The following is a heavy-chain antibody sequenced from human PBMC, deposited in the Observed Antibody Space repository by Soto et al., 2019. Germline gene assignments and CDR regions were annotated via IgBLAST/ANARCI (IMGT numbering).Heavy chain of an antibody. CDR2: ISSSSSYT. J-gene: IGHJ3*02. CDR1: GFTFSDYY. CDR3: ARADWQGYAFDI. D-gene: IGHD2-21*01. Sequence: QVQLVESGGGLVKPGGSLRLSCAASGFTFSDYYMSWIRQAPGKGLEWVSYISSSSSYTNYADSVKGRFTISRDNAKNSRYLQMNSLRAEDTAVYYCARADWQGYAFDIWGQGTMVTVSS. V-gene: IGHV3-11*05.